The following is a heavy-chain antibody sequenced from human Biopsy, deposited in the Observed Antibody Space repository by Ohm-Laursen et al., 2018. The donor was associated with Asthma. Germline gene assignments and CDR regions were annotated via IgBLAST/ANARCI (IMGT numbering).Heavy chain of an antibody. CDR1: GDAMSTSGSY. Sequence: SETLSLTCTVSGDAMSTSGSYWGWIRQSPGKGLEWIGSIYYSGRTYYNPSLEGRVTISADTSKNHFSPKVTSVTAADTAVYYCARAVSSSSYWYFDLWGRGDLVTVSS. D-gene: IGHD6-6*01. J-gene: IGHJ2*01. CDR2: IYYSGRT. CDR3: ARAVSSSSYWYFDL. V-gene: IGHV4-39*02.